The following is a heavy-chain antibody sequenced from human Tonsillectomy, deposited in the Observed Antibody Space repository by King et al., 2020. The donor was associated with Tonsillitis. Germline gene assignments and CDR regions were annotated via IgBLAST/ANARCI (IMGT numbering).Heavy chain of an antibody. CDR3: ARHAEGSFEEWLSSTYYFDY. CDR2: IYYSGST. D-gene: IGHD3-3*01. J-gene: IGHJ4*02. CDR1: GGSISGSNFY. V-gene: IGHV4-39*01. Sequence: QLQESGPGLVKPSETLSLTCTVSGGSISGSNFYWGWVRQPPGQGLEWIGSIYYSGSTYYNPSLKSRVTISVDTSKNQFSLKLSSVTAADTAVYYCARHAEGSFEEWLSSTYYFDYWGQGTLVTVSS.